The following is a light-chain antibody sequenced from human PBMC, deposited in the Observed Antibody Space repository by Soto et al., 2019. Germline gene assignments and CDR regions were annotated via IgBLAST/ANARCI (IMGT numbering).Light chain of an antibody. CDR2: GTS. CDR3: QQYNSWPPT. V-gene: IGKV3-15*01. J-gene: IGKJ1*01. Sequence: EIVVTHSPATLSVSTGERATLSCRASQSVSSRLAWYQQKPGQAPRLLIYGTSTRATGFPARFSGSGSGTEFTLTVSSLQSEDFAVYYCQQYNSWPPTFGQGTKVDIK. CDR1: QSVSSR.